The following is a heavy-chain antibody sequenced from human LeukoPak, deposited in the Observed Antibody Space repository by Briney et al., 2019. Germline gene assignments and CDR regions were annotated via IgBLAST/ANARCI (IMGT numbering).Heavy chain of an antibody. D-gene: IGHD1-26*01. CDR3: ARGGWDLPALYDY. Sequence: ASVKVSCKASGYTFTGYYMHWVRQAPGLGLEWMGWIYPNSGGTDSAQKFQGRVTMTRDTSISTAYMELSSLRSDDTAVYYCARGGWDLPALYDYWGQGTLVTVSS. J-gene: IGHJ4*02. CDR1: GYTFTGYY. CDR2: IYPNSGGT. V-gene: IGHV1-2*02.